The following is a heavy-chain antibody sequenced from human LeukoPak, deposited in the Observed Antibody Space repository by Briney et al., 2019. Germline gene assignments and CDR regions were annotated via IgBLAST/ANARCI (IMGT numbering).Heavy chain of an antibody. V-gene: IGHV3-33*06. D-gene: IGHD5-24*01. CDR1: GFTFSSYG. J-gene: IGHJ4*02. CDR3: AKEKEMATTD. Sequence: PGRSLRLSXAASGFTFSSYGMHWVCQAPGKGLEWVAVIWYDGSNKYYADSVKGRFTISRDNSKNTLYLQMNSLRAEDTAVYYCAKEKEMATTDWGQGTLVTVSS. CDR2: IWYDGSNK.